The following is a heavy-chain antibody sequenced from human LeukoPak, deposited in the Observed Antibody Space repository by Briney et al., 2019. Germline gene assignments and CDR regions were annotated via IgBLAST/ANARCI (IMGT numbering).Heavy chain of an antibody. CDR1: GFTFSSAW. CDR3: ADLGSRD. D-gene: IGHD3-16*01. CDR2: IKDDGSDK. V-gene: IGHV3-7*01. J-gene: IGHJ4*02. Sequence: PGGSLRLSCAASGFTFSSAWMTWVRQAPGKGLEWVATIKDDGSDKYYVDPVKGRFTISRDNAKKSLWLQMNSLRVEDTAMYYCADLGSRDWGQGTLVTVSS.